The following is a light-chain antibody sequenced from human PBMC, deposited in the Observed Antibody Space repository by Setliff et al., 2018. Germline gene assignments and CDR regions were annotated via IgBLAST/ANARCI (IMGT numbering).Light chain of an antibody. CDR2: EVS. V-gene: IGLV2-14*02. CDR3: TAYTSGTTYV. CDR1: SSDVGSYDL. J-gene: IGLJ1*01. Sequence: QSALAQPASVSGSPRQSITISCTGTSSDVGSYDLVSWFQQHPGKAPKLIIYEVSKRPSGVSNRFSGTKSANTASLTISGLRAEDEADYYCTAYTSGTTYVFGTGTKVTVL.